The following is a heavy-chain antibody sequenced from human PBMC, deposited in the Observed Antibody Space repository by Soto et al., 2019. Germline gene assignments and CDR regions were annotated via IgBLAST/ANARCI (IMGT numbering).Heavy chain of an antibody. CDR1: GGSISSGGYY. CDR3: ARDSWRDVEEIAARQADDAFDI. Sequence: GPGPGPPSETLSLTCTVSGGSISSGGYYWSWIRQHPGKGLEWIGYIYYSGSTYYNPSLKSXXXIXXXXSXXQFSMKMSSVTAADTAVYYCARDSWRDVEEIAARQADDAFDIWGQGTMVTVSS. V-gene: IGHV4-31*01. D-gene: IGHD6-6*01. CDR2: IYYSGST. J-gene: IGHJ3*02.